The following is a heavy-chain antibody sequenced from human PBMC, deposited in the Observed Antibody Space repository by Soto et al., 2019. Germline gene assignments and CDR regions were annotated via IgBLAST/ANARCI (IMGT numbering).Heavy chain of an antibody. CDR3: AKGPEGYWVPTWFAP. CDR2: ISGSGGST. D-gene: IGHD3-22*01. J-gene: IGHJ5*02. V-gene: IGHV3-23*01. CDR1: GFTFSSYA. Sequence: GGSLRLSCAASGFTFSSYAMSWVRQAPGKGLEWVSAISGSGGSTYYADSVKGRFTISRDNSKNTLYLQMNSLRAEDTAVYYCAKGPEGYWVPTWFAPWGQGTLVPVSS.